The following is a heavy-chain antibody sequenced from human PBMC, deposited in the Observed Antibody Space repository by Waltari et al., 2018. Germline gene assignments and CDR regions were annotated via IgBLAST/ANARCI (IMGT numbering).Heavy chain of an antibody. CDR1: GYSISSGYY. V-gene: IGHV4-38-2*02. Sequence: QVQLQESGPGLVKPSETLSLTCTVSGYSISSGYYWGWIRQPPGKGLEWIGSIYHSGSTYYNPSLKSRVTISVDTSKNQFSLKLSSVTAADTAVYYCARRGSGAARPGGFDYWGQGTLVTVSS. D-gene: IGHD6-6*01. CDR3: ARRGSGAARPGGFDY. J-gene: IGHJ4*02. CDR2: IYHSGST.